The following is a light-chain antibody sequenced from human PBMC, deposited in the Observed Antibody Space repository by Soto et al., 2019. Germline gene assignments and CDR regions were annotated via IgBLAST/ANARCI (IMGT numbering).Light chain of an antibody. J-gene: IGKJ3*01. CDR2: AAS. CDR1: QGISNW. CDR3: QQGNSFPFT. Sequence: DIHMTQSPSSVSASVGDRVSITCRASQGISNWLAWYQQKPGRAPKLLIYAASSLQSGVSSRSSGSGSGTDFTLTISSLQPEDFATYYCQQGNSFPFTFGPGTKVDIK. V-gene: IGKV1D-12*01.